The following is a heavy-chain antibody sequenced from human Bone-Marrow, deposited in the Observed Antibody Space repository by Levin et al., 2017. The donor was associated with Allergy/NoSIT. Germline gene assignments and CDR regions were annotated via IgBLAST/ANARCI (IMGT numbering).Heavy chain of an antibody. Sequence: SGPTLVKPTQTLTLTCTFSGFSLSTSGVGVGWIRQPPGKALEWLALIYWNDDKRYSPSLKSRLTITKDTSKNQVVLTMTNMDPVDTATYYCAHRHYGPDAFDIWGQGTMVTVSS. CDR3: AHRHYGPDAFDI. CDR2: IYWNDDK. V-gene: IGHV2-5*01. CDR1: GFSLSTSGVG. D-gene: IGHD3-10*01. J-gene: IGHJ3*02.